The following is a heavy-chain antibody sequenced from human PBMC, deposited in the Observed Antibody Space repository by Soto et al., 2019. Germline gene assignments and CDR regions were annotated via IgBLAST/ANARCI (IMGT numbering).Heavy chain of an antibody. Sequence: ASLKLSCKASGYTFTSYAMHLVRQAPGQRLEWMGWINAGNGNTKYSQKFQGRVTITRDTSASTAYMELSSLRSEDTAVYYCAASITMVRGVIGYYYYMDVWGKGTTVTVSS. V-gene: IGHV1-3*01. J-gene: IGHJ6*03. CDR3: AASITMVRGVIGYYYYMDV. CDR1: GYTFTSYA. D-gene: IGHD3-10*01. CDR2: INAGNGNT.